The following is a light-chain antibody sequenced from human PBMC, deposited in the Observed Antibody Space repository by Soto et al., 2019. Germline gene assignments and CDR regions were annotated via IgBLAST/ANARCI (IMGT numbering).Light chain of an antibody. Sequence: QSVLTQPASVSGSPGQSITISCTGTSSDVGSYNYVSWYQQHPGKDPKLMIYDVSNRPSGVSNRFSGSKSGNTASLTISGLQAEDEADYYCSSYSISSTLGVFGGGTKLTVL. CDR3: SSYSISSTLGV. CDR2: DVS. J-gene: IGLJ2*01. V-gene: IGLV2-14*01. CDR1: SSDVGSYNY.